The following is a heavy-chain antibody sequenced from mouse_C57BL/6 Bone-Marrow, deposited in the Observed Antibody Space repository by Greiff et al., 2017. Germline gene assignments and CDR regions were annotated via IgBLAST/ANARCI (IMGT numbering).Heavy chain of an antibody. Sequence: GSGNTNYNEKFKGKSTFTADTSSNTAYMQLSSMTTEDSAIYYCARSGITTVVPFAYWGQGTLVTVSA. J-gene: IGHJ3*01. CDR2: GSGNT. CDR3: ARSGITTVVPFAY. D-gene: IGHD1-1*01. V-gene: IGHV1-9*01.